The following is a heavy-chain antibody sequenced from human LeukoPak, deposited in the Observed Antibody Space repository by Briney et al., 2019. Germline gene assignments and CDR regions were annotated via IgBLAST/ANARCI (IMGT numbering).Heavy chain of an antibody. CDR1: GGSISSYY. CDR2: IYYSGST. V-gene: IGHV4-59*08. D-gene: IGHD5-24*01. Sequence: SETLSLTCTVSGGSISSYYWSWIRHPPGKGLEWIGYIYYSGSTNYNPSLKSRVTISVDTSKNQFSLKLSSVTAADTAVYYCARQIDGYNSGVDYWGQGTLVTVSS. CDR3: ARQIDGYNSGVDY. J-gene: IGHJ4*02.